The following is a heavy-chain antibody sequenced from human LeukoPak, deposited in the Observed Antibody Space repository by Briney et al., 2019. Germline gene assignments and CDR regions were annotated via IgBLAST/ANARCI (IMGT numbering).Heavy chain of an antibody. V-gene: IGHV3-48*01. CDR3: ARDTDWSFDY. Sequence: PGGSLRLSCAASGFTFSGYSMNWVRQAPGKGPVWISYINNDRSSIADSVKGRFIISRDTAESSLFLQMNSLRVEDTALYYCARDTDWSFDYWGQGILVTVSS. CDR1: GFTFSGYS. CDR2: INNDRSS. J-gene: IGHJ4*02. D-gene: IGHD2-21*01.